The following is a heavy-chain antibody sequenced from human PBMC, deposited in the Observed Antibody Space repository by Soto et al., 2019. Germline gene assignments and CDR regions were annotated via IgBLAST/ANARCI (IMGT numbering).Heavy chain of an antibody. D-gene: IGHD2-2*01. CDR1: GYLFTAYS. Sequence: ASVKVSCKASGYLFTAYSMHWVRLAPGQGLEWMGVVNPSGGSTKYAQNFQGRVTMTRDTSTTTIYMELSSLRSDDTAIYYCAREYPRGPFRHFDYWGQGTQVTV. V-gene: IGHV1-46*01. CDR2: VNPSGGST. CDR3: AREYPRGPFRHFDY. J-gene: IGHJ4*02.